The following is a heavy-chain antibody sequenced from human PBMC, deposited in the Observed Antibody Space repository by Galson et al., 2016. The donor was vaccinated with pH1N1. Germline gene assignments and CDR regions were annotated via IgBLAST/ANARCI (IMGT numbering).Heavy chain of an antibody. CDR2: ISWNSGSI. D-gene: IGHD6-19*01. Sequence: SLRLSCAASGFTFSTYWMSWVRQAPGKGLEWVSGISWNSGSIGYADSVKGRFTISRDNAKNSLYLQMISLRAEDTALYYCAKVAGYFSGWYDYWGQGTLVTVSS. J-gene: IGHJ4*02. CDR1: GFTFSTYW. CDR3: AKVAGYFSGWYDY. V-gene: IGHV3-9*01.